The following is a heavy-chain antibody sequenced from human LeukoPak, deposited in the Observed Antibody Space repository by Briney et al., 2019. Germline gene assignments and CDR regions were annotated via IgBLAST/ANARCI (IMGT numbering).Heavy chain of an antibody. Sequence: ASVKVSCKASGGTFSSYAISWVRQAPGQGLEWMGWINPNNGDTNSAQKFQGRVTMTRDTSITTVYMELSRLTSDDTAVYYCARVNGEWEPLEYWGQGTLVTVSS. CDR1: GGTFSSYA. D-gene: IGHD1-26*01. CDR2: INPNNGDT. V-gene: IGHV1-2*02. J-gene: IGHJ4*02. CDR3: ARVNGEWEPLEY.